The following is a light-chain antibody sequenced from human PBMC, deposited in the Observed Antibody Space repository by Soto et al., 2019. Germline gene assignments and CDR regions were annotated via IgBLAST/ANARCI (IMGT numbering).Light chain of an antibody. V-gene: IGKV1-39*01. CDR1: QSVSSY. Sequence: DIQMTQSPSSLSASVGDRATITCRASQSVSSYLNWYQQKPGKAPKVLISGASSLQSGVPFRFSGSGSGTDFTLTISSLQFEDFAIYYCQQSHSTALTFGGGTKVEIK. CDR3: QQSHSTALT. J-gene: IGKJ4*01. CDR2: GAS.